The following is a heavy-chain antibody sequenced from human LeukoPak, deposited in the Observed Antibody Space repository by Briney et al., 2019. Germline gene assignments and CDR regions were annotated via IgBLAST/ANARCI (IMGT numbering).Heavy chain of an antibody. CDR2: ITYDGSNK. CDR3: ARDSRVAVAGTSWFDR. CDR1: GFTFSSYA. V-gene: IGHV3-30*04. J-gene: IGHJ5*02. D-gene: IGHD6-19*01. Sequence: GGSLRLPCAASGFTFSSYAMHWVRQAPGKGLEWVAAITYDGSNKYYADSVKGRFTISRDNSKNTLYLQMNSLRAEDTAVYYCARDSRVAVAGTSWFDRWDQGSLVTVSS.